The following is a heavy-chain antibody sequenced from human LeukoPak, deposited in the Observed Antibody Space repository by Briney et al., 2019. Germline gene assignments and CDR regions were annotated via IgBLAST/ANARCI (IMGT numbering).Heavy chain of an antibody. D-gene: IGHD1-7*01. CDR2: ISDDSGST. Sequence: GGSLRLSCAASELMFSSYAMSWVRQAPGKGLEWVSGISDDSGSTYYADSVRGRFTISRDNSKNTLYLQMNSLRVEDTAIYYCAKVATGTTTPDYWGQGTLVSVSS. J-gene: IGHJ4*02. V-gene: IGHV3-23*01. CDR3: AKVATGTTTPDY. CDR1: ELMFSSYA.